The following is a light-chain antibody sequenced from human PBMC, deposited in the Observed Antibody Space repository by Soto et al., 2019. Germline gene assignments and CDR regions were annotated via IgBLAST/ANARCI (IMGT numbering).Light chain of an antibody. CDR1: QSVSSY. J-gene: IGKJ4*01. CDR2: DAS. Sequence: EIVFTQSPATLSLSPGERATLSCRASQSVSSYLAWYQQKPGQAPRLLIYDASNRATGIPARFSGSGSGTAFTLTISSLEPEDFAVYYCQQRSNWLTFGGGTKVEIK. V-gene: IGKV3-11*01. CDR3: QQRSNWLT.